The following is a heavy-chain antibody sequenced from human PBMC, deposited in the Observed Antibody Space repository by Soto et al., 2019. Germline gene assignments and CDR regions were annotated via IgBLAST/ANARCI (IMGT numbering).Heavy chain of an antibody. V-gene: IGHV1-8*01. CDR3: AREGGYSYGFDY. Sequence: QVPLVQSGAEVKKPGASVKVSCKASGYTFTSYDINWVRQATGQGLEWMGWMNPNSGNTGYAQKFQGRVTMSRNTSISTAYMELSSLRSEDTAVDYCAREGGYSYGFDYWGQGTLVTVSS. D-gene: IGHD5-18*01. CDR1: GYTFTSYD. CDR2: MNPNSGNT. J-gene: IGHJ4*02.